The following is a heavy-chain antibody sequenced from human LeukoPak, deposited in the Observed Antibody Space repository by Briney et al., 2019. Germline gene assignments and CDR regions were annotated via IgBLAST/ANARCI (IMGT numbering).Heavy chain of an antibody. Sequence: PSETLSLTCAVYGGSFSGYYWSWIRQPPGKGLEWIGEINHSGSTNYNPSLKSRVTISVDTSKNQFSLKLSSVTAADTAVYYCARLSTTIFGVVIISPPKFDYWGQGTLVTVSS. CDR2: INHSGST. CDR1: GGSFSGYY. J-gene: IGHJ4*02. CDR3: ARLSTTIFGVVIISPPKFDY. V-gene: IGHV4-34*01. D-gene: IGHD3-3*01.